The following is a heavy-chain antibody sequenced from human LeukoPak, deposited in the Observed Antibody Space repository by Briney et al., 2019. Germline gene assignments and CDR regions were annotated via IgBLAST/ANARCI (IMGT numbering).Heavy chain of an antibody. CDR1: GFTFSSYS. V-gene: IGHV3-48*04. CDR2: IRNSGTTI. Sequence: GGSLRLSCAASGFTFSSYSMNWVRQAPGKGLEWVSYIRNSGTTIYYADSVKGRFTISRDNAKNSLYLQMNSLRAEDTAVYYCARDSTRYYGMDVWGQGTTVTVSS. CDR3: ARDSTRYYGMDV. J-gene: IGHJ6*02. D-gene: IGHD2/OR15-2a*01.